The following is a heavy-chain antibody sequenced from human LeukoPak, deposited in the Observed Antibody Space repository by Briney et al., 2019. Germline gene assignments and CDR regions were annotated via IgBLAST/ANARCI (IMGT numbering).Heavy chain of an antibody. CDR1: GYTFTSSG. D-gene: IGHD6-6*01. V-gene: IGHV1-8*03. CDR3: ARRRGGSSSRYNWFDP. J-gene: IGHJ5*02. Sequence: ASVKVSCKTSGYTFTSSGINWVRQATGQGLEWMGWMNPNSGNTGYAQKFQGRVTITRNTSISTAYMELSSLRSEDTAVYYCARRRGGSSSRYNWFDPWGQGTLVTVSS. CDR2: MNPNSGNT.